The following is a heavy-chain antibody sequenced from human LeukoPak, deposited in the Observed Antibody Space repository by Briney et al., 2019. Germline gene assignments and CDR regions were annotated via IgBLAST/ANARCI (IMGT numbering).Heavy chain of an antibody. CDR1: GFTFSSYW. V-gene: IGHV3-7*01. D-gene: IGHD3-10*01. J-gene: IGHJ4*02. Sequence: GGSLRLSCAASGFTFSSYWMSWVRQAPGKGLEWVANIKQDGSEKYYVDSVKGRFTISRDNAAKSLYLQMNSLRAEDTAVYYCVRAGVYYYATSDSYSRDYFDYWGQGTLVTVSS. CDR2: IKQDGSEK. CDR3: VRAGVYYYATSDSYSRDYFDY.